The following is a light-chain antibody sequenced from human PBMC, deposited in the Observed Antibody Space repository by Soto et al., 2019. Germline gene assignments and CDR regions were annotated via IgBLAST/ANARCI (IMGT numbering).Light chain of an antibody. CDR2: EVS. J-gene: IGLJ1*01. Sequence: QSVLTQPASVSGSPGQSITISCTGTTSDVGGYDYVSWYQQHLGKAPKLLIYEVSNRPSGVSSRFSGSRSANSASLPISGLQAEDEADYYCSSFTTSSTYVFGTGTKVTVL. V-gene: IGLV2-14*01. CDR1: TSDVGGYDY. CDR3: SSFTTSSTYV.